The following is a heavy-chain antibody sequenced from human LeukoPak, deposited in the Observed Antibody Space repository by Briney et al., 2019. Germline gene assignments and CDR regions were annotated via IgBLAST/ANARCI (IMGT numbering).Heavy chain of an antibody. Sequence: GSLRLSCAASGFTFSSYSMNWVRQAPGKGLEWVSSISSSSSYIYYADSVKGRFTIYRDNAKNSLYLQVNSLRPEDTAVYYCASSVAPRKYYFDYWGQGTLVTVSS. CDR2: ISSSSSYI. V-gene: IGHV3-21*01. J-gene: IGHJ4*02. D-gene: IGHD2-15*01. CDR3: ASSVAPRKYYFDY. CDR1: GFTFSSYS.